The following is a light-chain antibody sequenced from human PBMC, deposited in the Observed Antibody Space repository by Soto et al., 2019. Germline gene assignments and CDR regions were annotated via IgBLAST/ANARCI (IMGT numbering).Light chain of an antibody. V-gene: IGKV3-20*01. J-gene: IGKJ1*01. CDR2: GAS. Sequence: EIGLTQSPGTLSLSPGERATLSCRASQSVSSSYLAWYQQKPGQAPRLLIYGASSRATGIPDRFSGSGSGTDFTLTISRLEPEDFAVYYCQQYDSSRLTFGQGTKVEVK. CDR3: QQYDSSRLT. CDR1: QSVSSSY.